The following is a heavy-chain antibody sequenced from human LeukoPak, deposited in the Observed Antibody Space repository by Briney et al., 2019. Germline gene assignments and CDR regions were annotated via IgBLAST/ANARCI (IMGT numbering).Heavy chain of an antibody. CDR2: IKLDGSEK. Sequence: GGSLRLSCAVSGFTFSSHWMSWVRQAPGKGLEWVANIKLDGSEKYYVDSVKGRFTISRDNAKNSLYLQMNSLRAEDTAVYYCARVDPQARITMVRGVGDYWGQGTLVTVSS. V-gene: IGHV3-7*01. CDR3: ARVDPQARITMVRGVGDY. CDR1: GFTFSSHW. D-gene: IGHD3-10*01. J-gene: IGHJ4*02.